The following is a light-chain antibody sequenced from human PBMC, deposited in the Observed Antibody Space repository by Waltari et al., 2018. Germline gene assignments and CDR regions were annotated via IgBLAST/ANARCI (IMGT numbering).Light chain of an antibody. CDR3: QQYNNWPRT. J-gene: IGKJ2*01. CDR2: GAS. Sequence: ELVMTQSTATLYVHHGERATLSCRASQSVSSNLAWYQPKPGQAPRLLIYGASTRATGIPARFSGRGSGTEFTLTISSLQSEDFAVYYCQQYNNWPRTFGQGTKLEIK. CDR1: QSVSSN. V-gene: IGKV3-15*01.